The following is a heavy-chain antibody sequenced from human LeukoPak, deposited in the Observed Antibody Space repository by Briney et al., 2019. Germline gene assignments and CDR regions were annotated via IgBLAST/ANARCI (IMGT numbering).Heavy chain of an antibody. J-gene: IGHJ3*02. Sequence: GESLKISCKGSGYSSPTYWIGWVRQMPGKGLEWMGIIYPGDSATTYSPSFQGQVTISADKSISTAYLQWSSLKASDTAMYYCVRQGAGTAFDIWGQGTVVTVSS. V-gene: IGHV5-51*01. CDR1: GYSSPTYW. CDR2: IYPGDSAT. CDR3: VRQGAGTAFDI. D-gene: IGHD6-19*01.